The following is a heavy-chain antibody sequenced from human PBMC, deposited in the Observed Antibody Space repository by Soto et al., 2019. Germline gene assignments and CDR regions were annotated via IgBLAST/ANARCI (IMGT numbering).Heavy chain of an antibody. CDR2: ISSSSSYI. CDR1: GFTFSSYS. V-gene: IGHV3-21*01. D-gene: IGHD3-16*01. CDR3: ARVWGSIAAHIDY. Sequence: GGSLRLSCAASGFTFSSYSMNWVRQAPGKGLEWVSSISSSSSYIYYADSVKGRFTISRDNAKNSLYLQMNSLRAEDTAVYYCARVWGSIAAHIDYWGQGTLVTVSS. J-gene: IGHJ4*02.